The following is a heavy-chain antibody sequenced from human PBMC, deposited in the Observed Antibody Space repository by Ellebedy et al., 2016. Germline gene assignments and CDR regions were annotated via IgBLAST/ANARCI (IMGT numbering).Heavy chain of an antibody. CDR1: GGSISDNY. CDR2: SNQSGRT. CDR3: ARIPLYVVGMDV. Sequence: SETLSLXXAVSGGSISDNYWTWVRQAPGKGLEWIGESNQSGRTTHYNPSLKSRVTISTDRSKNEFYLTLSPVTAADTAVYYCARIPLYVVGMDVWGLGTTVTVSS. V-gene: IGHV4-34*01. J-gene: IGHJ6*02. D-gene: IGHD2-8*01.